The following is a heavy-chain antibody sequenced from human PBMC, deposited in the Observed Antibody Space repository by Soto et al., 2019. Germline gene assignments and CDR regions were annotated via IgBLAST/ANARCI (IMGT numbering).Heavy chain of an antibody. Sequence: IRQHPGKGLGWIGYNYYSGSTYYNPSLKSRVTISVDTSKNQFSLKLSSVTAADTAVYYCARVPNPYYYDSSGIDPWGWGTVLTVSS. CDR3: ARVPNPYYYDSSGIDP. V-gene: IGHV4-31*02. D-gene: IGHD3-22*01. J-gene: IGHJ5*02. CDR2: NYYSGST.